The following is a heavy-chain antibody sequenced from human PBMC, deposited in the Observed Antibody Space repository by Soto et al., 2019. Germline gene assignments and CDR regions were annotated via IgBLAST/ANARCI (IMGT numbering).Heavy chain of an antibody. CDR3: ARTDVGGGYSYGPAYFDY. D-gene: IGHD5-18*01. V-gene: IGHV1-18*01. J-gene: IGHJ4*02. Sequence: QVQLVQSGAEVKKPGASVKVSCKASGYTFTSYGISWVRQAPGQGLEWMGWISAYNGNTNYAQKLQGRVTMTTDTSTSTAYMAMRSLRSDDTAVYSCARTDVGGGYSYGPAYFDYWGQGTLVTVSS. CDR2: ISAYNGNT. CDR1: GYTFTSYG.